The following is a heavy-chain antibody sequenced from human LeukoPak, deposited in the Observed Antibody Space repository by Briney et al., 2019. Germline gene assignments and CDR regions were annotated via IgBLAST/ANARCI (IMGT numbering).Heavy chain of an antibody. J-gene: IGHJ6*02. CDR1: GFTFSSYS. CDR3: ARDWGPAQSGYDFPGPYGMDV. CDR2: ISSSSGYI. D-gene: IGHD5-12*01. V-gene: IGHV3-21*01. Sequence: GGSLRLSCAASGFTFSSYSMNWVRQAPGKGLEWVSSISSSSGYIYYADSVKGRFTISRGNAKNSLYLQMNSLRAEDTAVYYCARDWGPAQSGYDFPGPYGMDVWGQGTTVTVSS.